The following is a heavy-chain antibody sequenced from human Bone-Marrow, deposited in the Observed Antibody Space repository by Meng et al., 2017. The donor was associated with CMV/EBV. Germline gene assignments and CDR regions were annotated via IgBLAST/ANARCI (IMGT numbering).Heavy chain of an antibody. CDR1: GYTFINHG. CDR3: ARDLRHTSGWFTY. J-gene: IGHJ4*01. D-gene: IGHD6-19*01. CDR2: ISAYKDNT. V-gene: IGHV1-18*01. Sequence: ASVKVSCKASGYTFINHGISWVRQAPGQGLEWMGWISAYKDNTNYAQKFQDRVTMTTDTSTSKAYLELRSLRSDDTAVYYCARDLRHTSGWFTYWGDGTLVTISS.